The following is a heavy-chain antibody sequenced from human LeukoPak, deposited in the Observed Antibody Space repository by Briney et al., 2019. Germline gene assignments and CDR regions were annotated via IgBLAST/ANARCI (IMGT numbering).Heavy chain of an antibody. J-gene: IGHJ4*02. CDR2: IFYSGST. D-gene: IGHD2-15*01. CDR1: GGSISGGDYS. Sequence: PSQTLSLTCTVSGGSISGGDYSWSWIRQPPGRGLEWIAYIFYSGSTYYNPSLKTRVTISADAAKNQFSLRLSSVTAADTAVYYCARTWGFCTGGTCDHSLAYWGQGTLVTVSS. CDR3: ARTWGFCTGGTCDHSLAY. V-gene: IGHV4-30-4*01.